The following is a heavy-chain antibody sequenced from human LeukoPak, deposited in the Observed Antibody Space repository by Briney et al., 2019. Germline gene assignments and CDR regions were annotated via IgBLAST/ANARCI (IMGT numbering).Heavy chain of an antibody. J-gene: IGHJ4*02. Sequence: GGSLRLSCAASGFTFSSYSMNWVRQAPGKGPEWVSYISTSSSTVHYADSVKGRFTISRDNAENSLYLQMYSLRAEDTAVYYCARVIGSGWYYFDYWGQGALVTVSS. D-gene: IGHD6-19*01. CDR1: GFTFSSYS. CDR3: ARVIGSGWYYFDY. V-gene: IGHV3-48*01. CDR2: ISTSSSTV.